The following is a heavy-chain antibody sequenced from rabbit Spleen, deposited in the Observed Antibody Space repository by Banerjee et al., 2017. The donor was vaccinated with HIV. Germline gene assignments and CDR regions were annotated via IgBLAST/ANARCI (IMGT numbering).Heavy chain of an antibody. V-gene: IGHV1S47*01. CDR3: VRGASGSGYYSL. J-gene: IGHJ4*01. CDR1: GFDFSSYG. D-gene: IGHD1-1*01. CDR2: IDPLFGTT. Sequence: QEQLMESGGGLVQPGGSLKLSCKASGFDFSSYGVSWVRQAPGKGLEWIGYIDPLFGTTYYANWVNGRLTISSHNAQNTLYLQLHSLTAADTATYFCVRGASGSGYYSLWGPGTLVTVS.